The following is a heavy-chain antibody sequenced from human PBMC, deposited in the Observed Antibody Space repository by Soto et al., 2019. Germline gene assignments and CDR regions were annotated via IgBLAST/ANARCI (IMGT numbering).Heavy chain of an antibody. V-gene: IGHV3-15*07. D-gene: IGHD3-3*01. J-gene: IGHJ3*02. CDR3: TTDIRPIGLAFDI. CDR1: GFTFSNAW. Sequence: VQLVESGGGLVKPGGSLRLSCAASGFTFSNAWMNWVRQAPGKGLEWVGRIKSKTDGGTTDYAAPVKGRFTISRDDSKNTLYLQMNSLKTEDTAVYYCTTDIRPIGLAFDIWGQGTMVTVSS. CDR2: IKSKTDGGTT.